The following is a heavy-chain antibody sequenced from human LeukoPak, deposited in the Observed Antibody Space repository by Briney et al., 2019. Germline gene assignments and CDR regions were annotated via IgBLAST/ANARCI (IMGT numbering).Heavy chain of an antibody. Sequence: GESLRISCKGSGYTYSRYWIGWVRQMPGKGLEWMGIIYPGDSDTRYSPSLQGKVTISVDTSIGTAYRQWSSLKASDTAIYYCARQNDFRLDYWGQGTLVTVAS. D-gene: IGHD3-3*01. CDR2: IYPGDSDT. CDR3: ARQNDFRLDY. J-gene: IGHJ4*02. V-gene: IGHV5-51*01. CDR1: GYTYSRYW.